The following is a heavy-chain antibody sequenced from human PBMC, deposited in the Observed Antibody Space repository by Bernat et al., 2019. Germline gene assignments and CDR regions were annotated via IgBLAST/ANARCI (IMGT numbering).Heavy chain of an antibody. CDR2: IIPIFGTA. CDR3: ARDAPEYCGGDCYSDY. CDR1: GGTFSSYA. Sequence: QVQLVQSGAEVKKPGSSVKVSCKASGGTFSSYAISWVRQAPGQGLEWMGGIIPIFGTANYAQKFQGRVTITADESTSTAYMGLSSLRSEDTAVYYCARDAPEYCGGDCYSDYWGQGTLVTVSS. D-gene: IGHD2-21*02. J-gene: IGHJ4*02. V-gene: IGHV1-69*01.